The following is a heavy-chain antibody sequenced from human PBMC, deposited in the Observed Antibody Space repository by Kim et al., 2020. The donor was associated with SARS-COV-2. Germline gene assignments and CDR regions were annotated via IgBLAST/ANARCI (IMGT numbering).Heavy chain of an antibody. J-gene: IGHJ4*02. Sequence: ADTGKGRFTIARDNAKNTLYMRMSSLRAEDTAVYYCARRHFSSGWYYFDYWGQGTLVTVSS. D-gene: IGHD6-19*01. CDR3: ARRHFSSGWYYFDY. V-gene: IGHV3-74*01.